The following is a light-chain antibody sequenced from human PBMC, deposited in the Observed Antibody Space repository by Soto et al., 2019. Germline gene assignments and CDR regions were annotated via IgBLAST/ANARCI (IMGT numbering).Light chain of an antibody. CDR3: QQYGGSLRT. Sequence: EIVLTQSPGTLSLSPGEGATLSCRASQSINSFLAWYQQRRGQAPRLLIHGASNRATGIPDRFSGSGSGTDFNLTISRLEPEDFAVYYCQQYGGSLRTFGQGTKVEVK. CDR1: QSINSF. J-gene: IGKJ1*01. CDR2: GAS. V-gene: IGKV3-20*01.